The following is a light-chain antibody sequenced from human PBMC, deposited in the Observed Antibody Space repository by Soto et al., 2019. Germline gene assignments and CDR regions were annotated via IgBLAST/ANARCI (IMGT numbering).Light chain of an antibody. Sequence: EVVLTQSPVTQSLSPGERATLSCRASQRLRGLLAWDQQKPGQAPRILIYDAYNRSTGIPPRFSGSGSGTDFSLTISSLEPEDSSVYYCQQRHMGPITFGQGTRLEIK. CDR3: QQRHMGPIT. CDR2: DAY. V-gene: IGKV3-11*01. J-gene: IGKJ5*01. CDR1: QRLRGL.